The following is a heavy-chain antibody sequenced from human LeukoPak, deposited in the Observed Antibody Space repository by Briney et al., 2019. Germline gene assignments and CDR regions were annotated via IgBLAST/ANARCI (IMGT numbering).Heavy chain of an antibody. J-gene: IGHJ4*02. CDR3: ARDTYYYASGSQTPHFDY. D-gene: IGHD3-10*01. CDR2: IHTSGST. V-gene: IGHV4-4*07. Sequence: SETLSLTCTVSGGSINNHYWSWIRQPAGKGLEWIGRIHTSGSTNYNPSLKSRVTMSVDTSKNQFSLKLSSVTAADTAVYYCARDTYYYASGSQTPHFDYWGQGTLVTVSS. CDR1: GGSINNHY.